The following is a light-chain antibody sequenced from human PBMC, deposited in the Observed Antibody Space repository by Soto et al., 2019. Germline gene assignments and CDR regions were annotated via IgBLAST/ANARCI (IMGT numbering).Light chain of an antibody. CDR2: HAS. Sequence: EIVLTQSPGTLSLSPGKRATLSCWASQSVGNNYLAWYQQKPGQAPRLLIYHASSRATGIPDRFSGSGSGTDFTLTISRLEPEDFAVYYCQQYGWSPPITFGQGTRLEI. CDR3: QQYGWSPPIT. CDR1: QSVGNNY. J-gene: IGKJ5*01. V-gene: IGKV3-20*01.